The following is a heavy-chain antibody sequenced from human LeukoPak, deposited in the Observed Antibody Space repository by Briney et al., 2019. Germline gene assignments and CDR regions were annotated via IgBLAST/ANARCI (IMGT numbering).Heavy chain of an antibody. CDR3: VRNLAYDSFDI. V-gene: IGHV3-7*01. D-gene: IGHD3-16*01. CDR1: GFTFSSYE. J-gene: IGHJ3*02. CDR2: IKEDGSQK. Sequence: PGGSLRLSCVASGFTFSSYEMNWARQAPGKGLEWVATIKEDGSQKYYVDFVKGRFTISRDNAKNSLFLQMNSLRVEDTAVYFCVRNLAYDSFDIWGQGTMVTVSS.